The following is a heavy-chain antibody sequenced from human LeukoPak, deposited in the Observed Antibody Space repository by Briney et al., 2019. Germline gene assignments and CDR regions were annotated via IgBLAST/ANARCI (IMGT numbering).Heavy chain of an antibody. CDR2: INTDGSST. D-gene: IGHD3-16*01. V-gene: IGHV3-74*01. CDR3: AREWGPPAIDY. J-gene: IGHJ4*02. CDR1: GFTFSSYW. Sequence: GGSLRLSCAASGFTFSSYWMHWVRQAPGKGLVWVSRINTDGSSTSYADSVKGRFTISRDNAKNTLYLQMNSLRAEDTAVYYCAREWGPPAIDYWGQGTLVTVSS.